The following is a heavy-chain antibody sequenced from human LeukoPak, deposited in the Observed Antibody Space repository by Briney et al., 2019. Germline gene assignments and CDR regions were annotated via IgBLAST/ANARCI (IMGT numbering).Heavy chain of an antibody. CDR2: ISYDGSNK. D-gene: IGHD4-11*01. V-gene: IGHV3-30*04. CDR1: GFTFSSYA. CDR3: ARDGVATVPFDY. J-gene: IGHJ4*02. Sequence: GGSLRLSCAASGFTFSSYAMHWVRQAPGKGLEWVAVISYDGSNKYYADSVKGRFTISRDNSKNTLYLQMNSLRAEDTAVYYCARDGVATVPFDYWGQGTLVTVSS.